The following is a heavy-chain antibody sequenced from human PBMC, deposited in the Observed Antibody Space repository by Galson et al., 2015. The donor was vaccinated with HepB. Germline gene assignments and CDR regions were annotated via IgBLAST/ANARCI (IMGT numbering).Heavy chain of an antibody. CDR1: GDSISSGDYY. Sequence: TLSLTCSVSGDSISSGDYYWSWIRQPPGKGLEWIGYIYYSGSTYYNPSLKSRVTMSVDTSKNHFSLKLSSVTAADTAVYYCARVPSYCSSPSCYSTYFDYWGQGTLVTVSS. J-gene: IGHJ4*02. CDR3: ARVPSYCSSPSCYSTYFDY. V-gene: IGHV4-30-4*01. CDR2: IYYSGST. D-gene: IGHD2-2*01.